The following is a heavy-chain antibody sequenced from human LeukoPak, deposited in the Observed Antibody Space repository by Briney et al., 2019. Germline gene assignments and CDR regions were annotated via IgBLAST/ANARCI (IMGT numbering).Heavy chain of an antibody. CDR2: INPNSGGT. CDR3: ARPRGYSSSDFDY. CDR1: GGTFSSYA. J-gene: IGHJ4*02. V-gene: IGHV1-2*02. Sequence: ASVKVSCKASGGTFSSYAISWVRQAPGQGLEWMGWINPNSGGTNYAQKFQGRVTMTRDTSISTAYMELSRLRSDDTAAYYCARPRGYSSSDFDYWGQGTLVTVSS. D-gene: IGHD6-6*01.